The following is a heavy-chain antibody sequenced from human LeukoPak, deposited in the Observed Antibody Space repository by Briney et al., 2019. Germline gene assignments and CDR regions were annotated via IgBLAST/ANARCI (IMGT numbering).Heavy chain of an antibody. CDR3: AKLNAYCSSISCYMGTIDP. Sequence: SESLSLTCTVSGGSISSGDYYWSWLRQPPGKGLEWIGYIYYSGSTYYNSSLKRRVTISVGTSKNQFSLKLSSVTAADTDLYNCAKLNAYCSSISCYMGTIDPWGQGTLVTVSS. CDR2: IYYSGST. J-gene: IGHJ5*02. CDR1: GGSISSGDYY. V-gene: IGHV4-30-4*01. D-gene: IGHD2-2*02.